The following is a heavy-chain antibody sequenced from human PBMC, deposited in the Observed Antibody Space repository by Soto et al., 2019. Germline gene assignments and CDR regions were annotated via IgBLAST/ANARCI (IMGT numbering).Heavy chain of an antibody. CDR1: GFSVGHSA. V-gene: IGHV3-23*01. CDR2: ISSSGDST. CDR3: AKLIYCSLSQFDS. J-gene: IGHJ5*01. D-gene: IGHD6-6*01. Sequence: QRLSCAASGFSVGHSALSWVRQAPGKGLEWVSGISSSGDSTYYADSVEGRFTVSRDNSKNTLYLQMNRLRAEDTAIYYCAKLIYCSLSQFDSCGDITPVTVPS.